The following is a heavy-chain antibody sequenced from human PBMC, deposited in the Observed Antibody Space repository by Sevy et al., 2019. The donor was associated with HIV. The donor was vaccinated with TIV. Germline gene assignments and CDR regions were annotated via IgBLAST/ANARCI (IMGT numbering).Heavy chain of an antibody. CDR1: GGSFSGYY. J-gene: IGHJ1*01. D-gene: IGHD3-22*01. CDR3: ARGGFYYDSSGYPEYFQH. Sequence: SETLSLTCAVYGGSFSGYYWSWIRQPPGKGLEWIGEINHSGSTNYNPSLKSRVTISVDTSKNQFSLKLSSVTAADTAVHYCARGGFYYDSSGYPEYFQHWGQRTLVTVSS. CDR2: INHSGST. V-gene: IGHV4-34*01.